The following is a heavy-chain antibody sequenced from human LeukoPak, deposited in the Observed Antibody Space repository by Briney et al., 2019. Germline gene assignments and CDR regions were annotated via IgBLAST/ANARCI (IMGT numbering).Heavy chain of an antibody. CDR3: ARAPRTVTLGMGY. CDR1: GGTFSSYA. V-gene: IGHV1-8*03. D-gene: IGHD4-23*01. Sequence: GASVKVSCKASGGTFSSYAISWVRQAPGQGLEWMGWMNPNSGNTGYAQKFQGRVTITRNTSISTAYMELSSLRSEDTAVYYCARAPRTVTLGMGYWGRGTLVTVSS. J-gene: IGHJ4*02. CDR2: MNPNSGNT.